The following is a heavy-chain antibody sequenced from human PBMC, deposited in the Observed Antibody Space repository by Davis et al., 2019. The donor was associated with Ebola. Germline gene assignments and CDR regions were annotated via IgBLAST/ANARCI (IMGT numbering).Heavy chain of an antibody. V-gene: IGHV3-30*04. CDR2: ISYDGSNK. CDR1: GFTFSSYA. J-gene: IGHJ4*02. CDR3: AKGGGDYGDTQYYFDY. D-gene: IGHD4-17*01. Sequence: GGSLRLSCAVSGFTFSSYAMHWVRQAPGKGLEWVAVISYDGSNKYYADSVKGRFTISRDNSKNTLYLQMNSLRAEDTAVYYCAKGGGDYGDTQYYFDYWGQGTLVTVSS.